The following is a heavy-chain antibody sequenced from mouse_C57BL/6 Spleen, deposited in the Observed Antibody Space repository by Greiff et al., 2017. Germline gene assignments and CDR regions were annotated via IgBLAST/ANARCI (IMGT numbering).Heavy chain of an antibody. CDR1: GYTFTSYT. D-gene: IGHD1-2*01. CDR3: ARSANSFAY. Sequence: QVQLQQSGAELARPGASVKMSCKASGYTFTSYTMHWVKQRPGQGLEWIGYINPSSGYTKYNQKFKDKATLTADKSSSTAYLQLISLTSENSAVDYCARSANSFAYWGQGTLVTVSA. J-gene: IGHJ3*01. CDR2: INPSSGYT. V-gene: IGHV1-4*01.